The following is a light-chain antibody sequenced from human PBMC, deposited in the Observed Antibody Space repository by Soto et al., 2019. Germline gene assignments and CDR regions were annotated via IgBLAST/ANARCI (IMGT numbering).Light chain of an antibody. CDR2: DAS. CDR3: QQYGSSTRT. CDR1: ACVSSSY. J-gene: IGKJ1*01. Sequence: ELVWTQSPGTLSLSLGAGATLSCRASACVSSSYLAWYQHNAGQDPRILIYDASSRATGIPDRFSGSASGTDFNLTISRLETEDCAVYECQQYGSSTRTFGQGTKVDIK. V-gene: IGKV3-20*01.